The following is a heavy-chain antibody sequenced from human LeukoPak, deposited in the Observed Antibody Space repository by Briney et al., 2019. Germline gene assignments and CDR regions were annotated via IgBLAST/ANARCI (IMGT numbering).Heavy chain of an antibody. CDR3: ARGYYYGSGRPGDNWFDP. V-gene: IGHV4-34*01. CDR1: GGSFSGYY. CDR2: INHSGST. J-gene: IGHJ5*02. D-gene: IGHD3-10*01. Sequence: SETLSLTCAVYGGSFSGYYWSWIRQPPGKGLEWIGEINHSGSTNYNPSLKSRVTISVDTSKNQFSLKLSSVTAADTAVYYCARGYYYGSGRPGDNWFDPWGQGTLVTVSS.